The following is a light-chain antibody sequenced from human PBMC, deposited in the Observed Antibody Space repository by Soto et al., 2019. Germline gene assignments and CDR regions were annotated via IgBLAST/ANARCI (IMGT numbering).Light chain of an antibody. CDR2: AAS. CDR1: QSISSY. V-gene: IGKV1-39*01. CDR3: QQSYSTPYT. J-gene: IGKJ2*01. Sequence: DLQMTQSPSSLSASVGDRVTITCRASQSISSYLNWYQHKPGKAPKLLIYAASSLQSGVPSRFSGSASGTDFTLTISSLQPEDFATYYCQQSYSTPYTFGQGTKLEIK.